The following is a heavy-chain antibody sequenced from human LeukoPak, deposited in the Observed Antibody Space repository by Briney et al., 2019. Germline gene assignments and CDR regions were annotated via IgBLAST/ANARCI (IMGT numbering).Heavy chain of an antibody. J-gene: IGHJ4*02. CDR1: GHTSTSYG. CDR2: ISVYNGNT. D-gene: IGHD3-22*01. Sequence: ASVKVSCKASGHTSTSYGISWVRQAPGQGLEWMGWISVYNGNTNYAQKVQGRVTMTADTSTNTVYMELRSLGSDDTAIYYCASTALGCYDISRLDPSADYWGQGTLVTVSS. CDR3: ASTALGCYDISRLDPSADY. V-gene: IGHV1-18*01.